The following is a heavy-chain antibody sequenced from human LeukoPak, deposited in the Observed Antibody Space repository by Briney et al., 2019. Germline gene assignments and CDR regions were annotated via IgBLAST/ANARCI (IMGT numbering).Heavy chain of an antibody. J-gene: IGHJ4*02. CDR2: INYSGST. Sequence: SETLSLTCAVYGASFSGYYWSWIRQPPGKGLEWIGEINYSGSTNYNPSLKRRVTIPVDTSKNQFSLKLRALTRADTAVYYCARGRVRGVVVADNYFDYWGQGTLVTVSS. CDR3: ARGRVRGVVVADNYFDY. CDR1: GASFSGYY. V-gene: IGHV4-34*01. D-gene: IGHD2-15*01.